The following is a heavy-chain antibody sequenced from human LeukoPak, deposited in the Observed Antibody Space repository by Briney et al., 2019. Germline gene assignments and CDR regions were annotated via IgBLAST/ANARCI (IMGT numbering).Heavy chain of an antibody. CDR2: ISYDGSKR. V-gene: IGHV3-30*04. CDR3: AREWYYFDF. D-gene: IGHD2-15*01. CDR1: GFPFSGYA. J-gene: IGHJ4*02. Sequence: GGSLRLSCAASGFPFSGYAMHWVRQAPGKGLEWVAVISYDGSKRYYADSVKGRFSISRDNSKNTLYLQMNSLRAEDTSLYYCAREWYYFDFWGQGTLVTVSS.